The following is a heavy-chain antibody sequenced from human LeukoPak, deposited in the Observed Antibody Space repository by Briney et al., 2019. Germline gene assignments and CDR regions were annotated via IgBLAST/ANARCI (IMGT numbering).Heavy chain of an antibody. CDR3: ARALQNYYYGMDV. J-gene: IGHJ6*02. CDR1: VGFNSGYF. V-gene: IGHV4-59*01. CDR2: ILYSGST. Sequence: SGTLSDTRLVTVGFNSGYFWRWIRQPPWKGLAWIGYILYSGSTTYNPSLKSRVTISQDTSKNQVSLMLSSVTAADTAVYYCARALQNYYYGMDVWGQGTSVTVSS.